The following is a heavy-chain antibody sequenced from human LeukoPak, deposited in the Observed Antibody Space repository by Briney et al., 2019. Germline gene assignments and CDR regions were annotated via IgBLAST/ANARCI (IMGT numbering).Heavy chain of an antibody. CDR2: FHHSGTT. CDR3: ARNYGSGSTYYYYYGMDV. Sequence: SGTLSLTCTVSGGSVSSSNWWTWVRQPPGKGLEWIGEFHHSGTTNYNPSLKSRVTMSADKSKNQFSLNLSSVTAADTAVYYCARNYGSGSTYYYYYGMDVWGQGTTVTVSS. CDR1: GGSVSSSNW. V-gene: IGHV4-4*02. D-gene: IGHD3-10*01. J-gene: IGHJ6*02.